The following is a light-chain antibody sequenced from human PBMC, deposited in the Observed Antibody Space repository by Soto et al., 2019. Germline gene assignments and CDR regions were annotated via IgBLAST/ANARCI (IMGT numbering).Light chain of an antibody. V-gene: IGLV2-14*01. CDR1: SSDIGAYNY. CDR3: SSFSSAIAFD. Sequence: QSALTQPASVSASPGQSITISCTGTSSDIGAYNYISWYQQHPGKAPKLMIYEVTNRPSGISNRFSGSRSGNTASLSISGLQAEDEADYYCSSFSSAIAFDFGPGTKVTVL. CDR2: EVT. J-gene: IGLJ1*01.